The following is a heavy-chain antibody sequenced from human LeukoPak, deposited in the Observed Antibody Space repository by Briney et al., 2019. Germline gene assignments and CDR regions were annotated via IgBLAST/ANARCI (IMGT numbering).Heavy chain of an antibody. Sequence: PGGSLRLSCAASGFTFSNYAMYWVRRAPGKGLEWVAVISYDGSNKYYADSVKGRFTISRDNSKNTLFLQMNSLRAEDTAVYYCARCQGGSGWPYYFDYWGQGTLVTVSS. J-gene: IGHJ4*02. CDR1: GFTFSNYA. CDR2: ISYDGSNK. CDR3: ARCQGGSGWPYYFDY. V-gene: IGHV3-30*04. D-gene: IGHD6-19*01.